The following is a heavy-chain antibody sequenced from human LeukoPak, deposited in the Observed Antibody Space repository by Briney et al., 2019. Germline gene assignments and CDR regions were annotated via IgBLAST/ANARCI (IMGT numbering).Heavy chain of an antibody. J-gene: IGHJ3*02. CDR2: ISYDGSNK. D-gene: IGHD3-22*01. Sequence: GRSLRLSCAASGFTFSSYAMHWVRQAPGKGLEWVAVISYDGSNKYYADSVKGRFTISRDNSKNTLYLQMNSLRAEDTAVYYCARGGYYYDSSPSDIWGQGTMVTVSS. CDR3: ARGGYYYDSSPSDI. CDR1: GFTFSSYA. V-gene: IGHV3-30*01.